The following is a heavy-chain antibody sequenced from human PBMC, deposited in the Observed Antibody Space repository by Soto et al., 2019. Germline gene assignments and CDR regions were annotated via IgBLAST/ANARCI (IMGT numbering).Heavy chain of an antibody. Sequence: SETLSLTCTVSGGSVSSGSYYWSWIRQPPGKGLEWIGYIYYSGSTNYNPSLKSRVTISVDTSKNQFSLKLSSVTAADTAVYYCARRIGSGTYYFDYWGHGTLVTVSS. CDR1: GGSVSSGSYY. J-gene: IGHJ4*01. D-gene: IGHD1-26*01. CDR2: IYYSGST. CDR3: ARRIGSGTYYFDY. V-gene: IGHV4-61*01.